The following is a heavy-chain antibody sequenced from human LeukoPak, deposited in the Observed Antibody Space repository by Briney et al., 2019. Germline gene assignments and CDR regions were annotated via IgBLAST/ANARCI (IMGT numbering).Heavy chain of an antibody. J-gene: IGHJ4*02. D-gene: IGHD3-9*01. CDR2: ISSSSSYI. CDR3: ARNDDYDILTGYEDY. CDR1: GFTFSSYS. V-gene: IGHV3-21*01. Sequence: GGSLRLSCAASGFTFSSYSMNWVRQAPGKGLEWVSSISSSSSYIYYADSVKGRFTTSRDNAKNSLYLQMNSLRAEDTAVYYCARNDDYDILTGYEDYWGQGTLVTVSS.